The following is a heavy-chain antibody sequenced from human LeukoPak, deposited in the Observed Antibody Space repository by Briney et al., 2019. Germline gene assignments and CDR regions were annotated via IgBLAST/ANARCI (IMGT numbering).Heavy chain of an antibody. CDR1: GYTLTELS. Sequence: ASVKVSCKVSGYTLTELSMHWVRQAPGKGLEWMGGFDPVDGETIYAQKFQGRVTMTEDTSTDTAYMELSSLRSEDTAVYYCATDGLWFGELGFDPWGQGTLVTVSS. V-gene: IGHV1-24*01. CDR3: ATDGLWFGELGFDP. J-gene: IGHJ5*02. CDR2: FDPVDGET. D-gene: IGHD3-10*01.